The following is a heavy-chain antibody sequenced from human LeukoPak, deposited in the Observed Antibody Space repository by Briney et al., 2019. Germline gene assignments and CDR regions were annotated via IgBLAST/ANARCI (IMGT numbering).Heavy chain of an antibody. CDR2: ISGSGGST. J-gene: IGHJ4*02. CDR3: ARGRAIVVVPAAFDY. CDR1: GFAFGSEA. D-gene: IGHD2-2*01. Sequence: GGSLRLSCAVSGFAFGSEAMSWVRQAPGKGLEWVSAISGSGGSTYYADSVKGRFTFSRDNSKNTLYLQMNSLRAEDTAVYFCARGRAIVVVPAAFDYWGQGTWSPSPQ. V-gene: IGHV3-23*01.